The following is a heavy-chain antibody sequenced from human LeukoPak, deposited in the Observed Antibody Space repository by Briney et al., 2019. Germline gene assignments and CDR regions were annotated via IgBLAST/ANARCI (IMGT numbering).Heavy chain of an antibody. V-gene: IGHV3-7*01. J-gene: IGHJ4*02. Sequence: QPGGSLRLSCAASGFTFNNFWMTWVRETAGKGLEWVATINQDGSEKCSVDSVKGRFTSSRDNANNSLYLQMDSLRAEDTAVYYCARAGYTYNTLYYWGQGTLVTVSS. D-gene: IGHD3-3*01. CDR1: GFTFNNFW. CDR2: INQDGSEK. CDR3: ARAGYTYNTLYY.